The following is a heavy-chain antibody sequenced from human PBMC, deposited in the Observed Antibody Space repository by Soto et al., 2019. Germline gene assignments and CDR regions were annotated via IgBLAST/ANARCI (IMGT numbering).Heavy chain of an antibody. CDR1: GYTFTSYD. V-gene: IGHV1-8*01. CDR3: ARGLGTYYDSWSGYGAFDP. D-gene: IGHD3-3*01. CDR2: MNPNSGNT. Sequence: GASVKVSCKASGYTFTSYDINWVRQATGQGLEWMGWMNPNSGNTGYAQKFQGRVTMTRNTSISTAYMELSSLRSEDTAVYYCARGLGTYYDSWSGYGAFDPWGQGTLVTVSS. J-gene: IGHJ5*02.